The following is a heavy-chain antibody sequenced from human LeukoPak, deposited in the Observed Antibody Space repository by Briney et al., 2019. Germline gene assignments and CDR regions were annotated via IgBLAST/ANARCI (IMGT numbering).Heavy chain of an antibody. Sequence: GGSLRLSCAASGFTFDDYAMHWVRQAPGKGLEWVSGISWNSGSIGYADSVKGRFTISRDNAKNSLYLQMNSLRAEDTALYYCAKSWKRPKPLRGSFTFDYWGQGTLVTVSS. CDR3: AKSWKRPKPLRGSFTFDY. CDR1: GFTFDDYA. CDR2: ISWNSGSI. J-gene: IGHJ4*02. D-gene: IGHD1-26*01. V-gene: IGHV3-9*01.